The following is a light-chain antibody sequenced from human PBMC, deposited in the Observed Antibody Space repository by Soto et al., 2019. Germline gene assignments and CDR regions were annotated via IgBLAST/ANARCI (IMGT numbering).Light chain of an antibody. CDR2: KAS. CDR3: QQYNGYSTWT. V-gene: IGKV1-5*03. Sequence: DIQMTQSPSTLSASVGDRVTITCRASQSISSWLAWYQQKPGKAPKLLIYKASTLESGVPSNFSGSGFGTEFTLTISRLQPDDFATYYCQQYNGYSTWTFGQGTKVDIK. CDR1: QSISSW. J-gene: IGKJ1*01.